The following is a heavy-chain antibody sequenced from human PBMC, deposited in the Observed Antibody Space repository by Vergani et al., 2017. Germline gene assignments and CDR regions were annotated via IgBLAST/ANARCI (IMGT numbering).Heavy chain of an antibody. CDR3: AKIMHQYCSGGSCYSGYYYGMDV. Sequence: EVQVLESGGGLVQPGGSLRLSCAASEFTFSTYAMSWVRQAPGKGLEWVSAISGSGGSTYYADSVKGRFTVSRDNSRNTLYLQMNRLRAEDTAVYYCAKIMHQYCSGGSCYSGYYYGMDVWGQGTTVTVSS. D-gene: IGHD2-15*01. V-gene: IGHV3-23*01. CDR1: EFTFSTYA. J-gene: IGHJ6*02. CDR2: ISGSGGST.